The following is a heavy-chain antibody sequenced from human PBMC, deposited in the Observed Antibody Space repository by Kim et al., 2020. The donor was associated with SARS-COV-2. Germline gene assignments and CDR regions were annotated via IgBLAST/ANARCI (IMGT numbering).Heavy chain of an antibody. Sequence: DSETRSSPSFPGRVTISAEKSNNTAYLQWSSLKASDSAMYYCARQADYYDTWGQGTLVTVSS. CDR3: ARQADYYDT. J-gene: IGHJ5*02. CDR2: DSET. D-gene: IGHD3-10*01. V-gene: IGHV5-51*01.